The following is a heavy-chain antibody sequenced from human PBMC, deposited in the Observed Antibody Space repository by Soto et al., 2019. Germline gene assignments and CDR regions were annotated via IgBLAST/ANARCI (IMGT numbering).Heavy chain of an antibody. Sequence: PSETLSLTCAVSGYSISSGYYWGWIRQPPGKGLEWIGSIYHSGSTYYNPSLKSRVTISVDTSKNQFSLKLSSVTAADTAVYYCARARDDSSGFNWFDPWGQGTTVIVSS. CDR3: ARARDDSSGFNWFDP. CDR1: GYSISSGYY. CDR2: IYHSGST. V-gene: IGHV4-38-2*01. J-gene: IGHJ5*02. D-gene: IGHD3-22*01.